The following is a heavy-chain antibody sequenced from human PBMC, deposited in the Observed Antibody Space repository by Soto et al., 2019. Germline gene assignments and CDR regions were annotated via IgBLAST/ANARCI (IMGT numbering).Heavy chain of an antibody. CDR3: ARGRYGDY. D-gene: IGHD1-1*01. V-gene: IGHV1-18*01. CDR2: ISAHNGNT. Sequence: QVHLVQSGAEVKKPGASVKVSCKGSGYTFTTYGITWVRQAPGQGLEWMGWISAHNGNTNYAQKLQGRGTVTRDTSPSTAYMELMSLRSDDTAVYYCARGRYGDYWGQGAMVTVTS. J-gene: IGHJ4*02. CDR1: GYTFTTYG.